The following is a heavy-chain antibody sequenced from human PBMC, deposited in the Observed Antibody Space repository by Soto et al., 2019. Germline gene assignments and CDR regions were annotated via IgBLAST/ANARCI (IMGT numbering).Heavy chain of an antibody. CDR1: GFTFSSYS. J-gene: IGHJ3*02. Sequence: PGGSLRLSCAASGFTFSSYSMNWVRQAPGKGLEWVSSISSSYIYYADSVKGRFTISRDNAKNSLYLQMNSLRAEDTAVYYCARDPYDSGGYAAFDIWGQGTMVTVSS. CDR2: ISSSYI. CDR3: ARDPYDSGGYAAFDI. V-gene: IGHV3-21*01. D-gene: IGHD3-22*01.